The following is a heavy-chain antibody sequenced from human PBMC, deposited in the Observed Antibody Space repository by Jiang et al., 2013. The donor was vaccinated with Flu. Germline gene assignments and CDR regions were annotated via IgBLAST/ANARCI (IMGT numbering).Heavy chain of an antibody. J-gene: IGHJ4*02. CDR3: ARLTDTAMVTCDY. V-gene: IGHV4-34*01. CDR2: IYYSGTA. D-gene: IGHD5-18*01. CDR1: GGSFSGYY. Sequence: KPSETLSLTCAVYGGSFSGYYWGWLRQPPGMGLEWIATIYYSGTAYYNPSLESRVTISVDTSKNQFSLKLTSLTAADSAVYYCARLTDTAMVTCDYWGQGTLVTVSS.